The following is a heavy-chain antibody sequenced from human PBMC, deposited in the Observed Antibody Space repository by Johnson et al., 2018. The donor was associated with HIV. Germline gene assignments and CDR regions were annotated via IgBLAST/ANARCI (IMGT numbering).Heavy chain of an antibody. CDR1: GFIFSDYY. D-gene: IGHD1-26*01. J-gene: IGHJ3*02. Sequence: HVQLVESGGGLVKPGGSLRLSCAASGFIFSDYYMSWIRQAPGKGLEWISYISSSRSTIYYADSVKGRFTISRDNAKNSLHLQMNSLRAEDTALYYCASQLGATGAFDIWGQGTMVTVSS. V-gene: IGHV3-11*01. CDR2: ISSSRSTI. CDR3: ASQLGATGAFDI.